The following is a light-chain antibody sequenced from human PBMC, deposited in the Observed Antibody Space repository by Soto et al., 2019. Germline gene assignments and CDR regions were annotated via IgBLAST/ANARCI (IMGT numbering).Light chain of an antibody. CDR3: QQYSTLPHT. Sequence: ENVLTQSPGTLSLSPGERATLSCRATQSVTSRYFAWYQQKPGQAPRLLIYGVSSRATDIPDRFSGSGSGTDFTLTISRLEPEDCVVYYCQQYSTLPHTFGQGTKLEVK. CDR1: QSVTSRY. CDR2: GVS. J-gene: IGKJ2*01. V-gene: IGKV3-20*01.